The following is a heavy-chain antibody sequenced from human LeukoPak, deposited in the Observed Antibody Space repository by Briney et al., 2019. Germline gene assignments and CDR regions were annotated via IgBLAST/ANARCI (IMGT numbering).Heavy chain of an antibody. CDR1: GGSICKNY. CDR3: ARQQLPYGTYYFDY. CDR2: IHYSGHT. J-gene: IGHJ4*02. Sequence: SETLSLTCTVSGGSICKNYWSWIRIPPPDGLDMIAYIHYSGHTYSTPYLKSRVSIPLDTSINQSSLKLTSATAAATALYYCARQQLPYGTYYFDYWGQGTLVTVFS. V-gene: IGHV4-59*01. D-gene: IGHD6-13*01.